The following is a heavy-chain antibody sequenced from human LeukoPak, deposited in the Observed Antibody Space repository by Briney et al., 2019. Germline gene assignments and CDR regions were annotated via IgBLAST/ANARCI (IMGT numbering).Heavy chain of an antibody. CDR2: FDPEDGET. Sequence: ASVKVSCKVSGYTLTELSMHWVRQAPGKGLEWMGGFDPEDGETIYAQKFQGRVTMTEDTSTDTAYMELSSLRSEDTAVYYCARGGPDWGGHAFDIWGQGTMVTVSS. J-gene: IGHJ3*02. V-gene: IGHV1-24*01. CDR1: GYTLTELS. D-gene: IGHD7-27*01. CDR3: ARGGPDWGGHAFDI.